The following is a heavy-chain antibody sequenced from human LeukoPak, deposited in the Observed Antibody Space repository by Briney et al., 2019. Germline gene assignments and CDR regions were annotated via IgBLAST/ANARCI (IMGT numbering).Heavy chain of an antibody. D-gene: IGHD3-22*01. CDR2: IYTSKST. CDR3: ARVTTGGYYNY. J-gene: IGHJ4*02. Sequence: SETLSLTCTVSGGSISSGSYYWGWIPQPAGKGLEWIRRIYTSKSTNYNPSLKSRVTIALDTSENHFSLKLSSVTAADTAVYYCARVTTGGYYNYWGQGTLVTVSS. V-gene: IGHV4-61*02. CDR1: GGSISSGSYY.